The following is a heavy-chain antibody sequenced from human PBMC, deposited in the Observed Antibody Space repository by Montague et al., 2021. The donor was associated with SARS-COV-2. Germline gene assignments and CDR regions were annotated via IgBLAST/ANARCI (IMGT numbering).Heavy chain of an antibody. CDR2: FYPSGST. V-gene: IGHV4-4*07. J-gene: IGHJ6*02. CDR1: GGSMNLYY. D-gene: IGHD3-10*01. Sequence: SETLSLTCNASGGSMNLYYWTCVRQPAGKRLEWIWRFYPSGSTNLNPYLQSRVSTSVDMSKNQFSLILTSVTAADTAIYYCARGLIRGDHGLDVWGQGTTVSVSS. CDR3: ARGLIRGDHGLDV.